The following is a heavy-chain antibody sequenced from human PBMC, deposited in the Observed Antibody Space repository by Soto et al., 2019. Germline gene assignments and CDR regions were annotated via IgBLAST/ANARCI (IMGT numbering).Heavy chain of an antibody. CDR1: GGSISSGGYY. CDR2: IYYSGST. V-gene: IGHV4-31*03. CDR3: ARERGKFYYYDSSGYYYGAFDI. D-gene: IGHD3-22*01. Sequence: SETLSLTCTVSGGSISSGGYYWSWIRQHPGKGLEWIGYIYYSGSTYYNPSLKSRVTISVDTSKNQFSLKLSSVTAADTAVYYCARERGKFYYYDSSGYYYGAFDIWGQGTMVTVSS. J-gene: IGHJ3*02.